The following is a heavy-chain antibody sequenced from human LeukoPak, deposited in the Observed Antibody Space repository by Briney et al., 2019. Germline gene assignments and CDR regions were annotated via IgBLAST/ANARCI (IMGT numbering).Heavy chain of an antibody. V-gene: IGHV3-23*01. CDR3: AKDLRTTV. CDR2: IIGITNNT. Sequence: GGSLRLSCAASGFTFSTDAMSWVRQAPGKGLEWVSVIIGITNNTYYTDSVKGRFTISRDNSKSTLYLQMNSLRAEDTAVYYCAKDLRTTVWDQGTLVIVSS. J-gene: IGHJ4*02. CDR1: GFTFSTDA. D-gene: IGHD1-7*01.